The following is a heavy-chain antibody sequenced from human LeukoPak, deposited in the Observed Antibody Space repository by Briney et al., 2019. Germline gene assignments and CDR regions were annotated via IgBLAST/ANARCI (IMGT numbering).Heavy chain of an antibody. Sequence: ASVKVSCKASGYXFTSYGISWVRQAPGQGLEWMGWINPNSGGTNFAQKFQGRVTMTRDTSISTAYMDLTRLRSDDTAVYYCARDGAYSGSVDQDYYYGMDVWGQGTTVTVSS. CDR3: ARDGAYSGSVDQDYYYGMDV. CDR1: GYXFTSYG. D-gene: IGHD1-26*01. CDR2: INPNSGGT. J-gene: IGHJ6*02. V-gene: IGHV1-2*02.